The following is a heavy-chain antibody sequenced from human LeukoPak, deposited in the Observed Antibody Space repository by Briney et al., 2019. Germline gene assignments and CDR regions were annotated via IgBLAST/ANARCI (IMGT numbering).Heavy chain of an antibody. J-gene: IGHJ5*02. CDR3: ARDRYCSGGICYSGRFDP. D-gene: IGHD2-15*01. CDR2: MYHSGST. V-gene: IGHV4-30-2*01. CDR1: GGSISSGNFF. Sequence: SQTLSLTCAVSGGSISSGNFFWNWIRQPPGKGLEWIGYMYHSGSTYYNPSLKSRVTISIDGSKNQFSLKLSSVTAADTAMYYCARDRYCSGGICYSGRFDPWGQGTLVTISS.